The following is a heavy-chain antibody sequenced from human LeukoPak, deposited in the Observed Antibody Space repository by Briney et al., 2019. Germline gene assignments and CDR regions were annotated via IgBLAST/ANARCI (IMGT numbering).Heavy chain of an antibody. V-gene: IGHV3-23*01. Sequence: GGSLGLSCAASGFTFSSYAMSWVRQAPGKGLEWVSAISGSGGSTYYADSVKGRFTISRDNSKNTLYLQMNSLRAEDTAVYYCAKFGIWSGYYIDYWGQGTLVTVSS. J-gene: IGHJ4*02. D-gene: IGHD3-3*01. CDR2: ISGSGGST. CDR3: AKFGIWSGYYIDY. CDR1: GFTFSSYA.